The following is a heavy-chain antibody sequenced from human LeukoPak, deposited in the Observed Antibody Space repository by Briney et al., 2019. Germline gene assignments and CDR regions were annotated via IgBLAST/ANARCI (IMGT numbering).Heavy chain of an antibody. D-gene: IGHD2-2*02. J-gene: IGHJ4*02. V-gene: IGHV3-21*01. Sequence: GGSLRLSCAASGFTFSSYSMNWVRQAPGKGLEWVSSISSSSSYIYYADSVKGRFTIPRDNAKNSLYLQMNSLRAEDTAVYYCATDPRIPPEDWGQGTLVTVSS. CDR1: GFTFSSYS. CDR3: ATDPRIPPED. CDR2: ISSSSSYI.